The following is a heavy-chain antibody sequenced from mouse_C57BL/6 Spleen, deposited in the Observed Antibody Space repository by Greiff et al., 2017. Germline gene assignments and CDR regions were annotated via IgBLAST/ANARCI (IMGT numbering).Heavy chain of an antibody. CDR2: IDPSDSDT. D-gene: IGHD2-4*01. V-gene: IGHV1-52*01. J-gene: IGHJ3*01. Sequence: QVQLQQPGAELVRPGSSVKLSCKASGYTFTSYWMHWVKQRPIQGLEWIGNIDPSDSDTHYNQKFKDKATLTVDKSSSTAYMQLSSLTSEDSAVYYCARGGYDYDGSWFAYWGQGTLVTVSA. CDR3: ARGGYDYDGSWFAY. CDR1: GYTFTSYW.